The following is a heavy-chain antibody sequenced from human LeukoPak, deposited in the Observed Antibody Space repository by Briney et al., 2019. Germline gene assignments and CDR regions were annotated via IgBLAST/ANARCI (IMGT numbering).Heavy chain of an antibody. CDR3: ARAHYDFWSGTFDY. V-gene: IGHV1-3*01. J-gene: IGHJ4*02. Sequence: ASVKVSCTASGYTFTSYAMHWVRQAPGQRLEWMGWINAGNGNTKYSQKFQGRVTITRDTSASTAYMELSSLRSEDTAVYYCARAHYDFWSGTFDYWGQGTLVTVSS. CDR1: GYTFTSYA. CDR2: INAGNGNT. D-gene: IGHD3-3*01.